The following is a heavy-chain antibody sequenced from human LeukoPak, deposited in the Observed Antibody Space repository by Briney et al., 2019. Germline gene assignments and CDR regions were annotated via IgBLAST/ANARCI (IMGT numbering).Heavy chain of an antibody. CDR2: ISGSGGST. CDR1: GFTFSSYA. V-gene: IGHV3-23*01. J-gene: IGHJ4*02. Sequence: GGSLRLSCAASGFTFSSYAMSWVRQAPGKGLVWVSAISGSGGSTYYADSVKGRFTISRDNSKNTLYLQMNSLRAEDTAVYYCARDSSSWYAEFDYWGQGTLVTVSS. CDR3: ARDSSSWYAEFDY. D-gene: IGHD6-13*01.